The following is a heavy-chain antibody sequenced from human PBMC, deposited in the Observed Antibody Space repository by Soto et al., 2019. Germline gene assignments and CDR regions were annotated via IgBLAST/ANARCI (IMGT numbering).Heavy chain of an antibody. CDR2: ISGSGGST. Sequence: PGGSLRLSCAASGFTFSSYAMSWVRQAPGKGLEWVSAISGSGGSTYYADSVKGRFTISRDNSKNTLYLQMNSLRAEDTAVYYCARGLRFLEWSGPLDYWGQGTLVTVSS. V-gene: IGHV3-23*01. CDR1: GFTFSSYA. J-gene: IGHJ4*02. CDR3: ARGLRFLEWSGPLDY. D-gene: IGHD3-3*01.